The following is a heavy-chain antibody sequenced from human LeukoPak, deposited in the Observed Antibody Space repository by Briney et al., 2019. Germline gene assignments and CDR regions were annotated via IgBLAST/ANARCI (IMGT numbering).Heavy chain of an antibody. V-gene: IGHV3-53*01. Sequence: GGSLRLSCAASGFTFTNYAMGWVRQAPGKGLEWVSIIYSGGSTYYADSVKGRFTISRDNSKNTLYLQMNSLRADDTAVYYCARGVGATDFWGQGTLVTVSS. CDR2: IYSGGST. CDR1: GFTFTNYA. D-gene: IGHD1-26*01. J-gene: IGHJ4*02. CDR3: ARGVGATDF.